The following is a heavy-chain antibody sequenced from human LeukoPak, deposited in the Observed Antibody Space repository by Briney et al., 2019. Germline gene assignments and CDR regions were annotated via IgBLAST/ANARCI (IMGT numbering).Heavy chain of an antibody. V-gene: IGHV1-46*01. CDR3: ARDKSGNSGWYSYFDY. CDR1: GYTFSNYY. J-gene: IGHJ4*02. CDR2: VNPSYGSA. D-gene: IGHD6-19*01. Sequence: ASVKVSCKASGYTFSNYYIHWVRQAPGQGLEWMGIVNPSYGSASYAQKFQGRVTMTRDTSISTAYMELSRLRSDDTAVYYCARDKSGNSGWYSYFDYWGQGTLVTVSS.